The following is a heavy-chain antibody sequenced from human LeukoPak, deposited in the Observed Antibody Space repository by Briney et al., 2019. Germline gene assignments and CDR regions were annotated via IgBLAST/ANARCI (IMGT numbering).Heavy chain of an antibody. CDR1: GFTFSNYG. J-gene: IGHJ4*02. V-gene: IGHV3-30*02. CDR2: MRYGESDT. D-gene: IGHD3-22*01. CDR3: AKDPVLRNYYDSSGYLFDY. Sequence: GGSLRLSCAASGFTFSNYGIHWVRQVPGKGLEWLAFMRYGESDTHYTDSVKGRFTISRDNSKNTLYLQMNSLRAEDTAVYYCAKDPVLRNYYDSSGYLFDYWGQGTLVTVSS.